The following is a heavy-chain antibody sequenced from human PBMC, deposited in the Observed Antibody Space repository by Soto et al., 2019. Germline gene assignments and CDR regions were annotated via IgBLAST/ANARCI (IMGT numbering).Heavy chain of an antibody. V-gene: IGHV4-59*01. D-gene: IGHD3-10*01. CDR1: GGSISAYY. Sequence: SETLSLTSTVSGGSISAYYWGGIRQPPGKGLEWIGYIYYSGGTSYNPSLKSRVTISLDTSKNQFSLKLSSVPAAARAVYYCGRATDYYYPILDYWGQGTLVTVSS. CDR3: GRATDYYYPILDY. CDR2: IYYSGGT. J-gene: IGHJ4*02.